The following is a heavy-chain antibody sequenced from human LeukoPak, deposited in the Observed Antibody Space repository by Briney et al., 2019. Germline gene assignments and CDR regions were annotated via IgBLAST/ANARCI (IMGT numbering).Heavy chain of an antibody. CDR1: GFTFSSYS. CDR2: ISSSSSYI. D-gene: IGHD3-10*01. Sequence: GGSLRLSCAASGFTFSSYSMNWVRQAPGKGLEWVSSISSSSSYIYYADSVKGRFTISRDNAKNSLYLQMNSLRAEDTAVYYCAKDRGVTMVRGVISSSSYYFDYWGQGTLVTVSS. CDR3: AKDRGVTMVRGVISSSSYYFDY. J-gene: IGHJ4*02. V-gene: IGHV3-21*04.